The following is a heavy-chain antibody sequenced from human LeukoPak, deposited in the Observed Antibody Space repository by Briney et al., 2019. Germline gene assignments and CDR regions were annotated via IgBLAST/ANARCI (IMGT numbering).Heavy chain of an antibody. CDR2: INPSGGST. D-gene: IGHD3-10*01. J-gene: IGHJ4*02. CDR1: GYTCTSYY. V-gene: IGHV1-46*01. Sequence: GASVKVSCKASGYTCTSYYMHWVRQAPGQGLEWMGIINPSGGSTSYAQKFQGRVTMTRDTSTSTVYMELSSLRSEDTAVYYCARTLNYYGSGSYYSYFDYWGQGTLVTVSS. CDR3: ARTLNYYGSGSYYSYFDY.